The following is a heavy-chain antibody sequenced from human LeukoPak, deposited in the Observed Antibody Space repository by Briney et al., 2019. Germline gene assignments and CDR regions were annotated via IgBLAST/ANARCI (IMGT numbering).Heavy chain of an antibody. Sequence: GESLKISCKGSGYNFSSYWIGWVRQMPGKGLEWMGIIYPGDSDTRYSPSLQGQVTISADKSTSTAYLQWSSLKASDTAMYYCARREIPNSGWDYWGQGTLVTVSS. D-gene: IGHD6-19*01. J-gene: IGHJ4*02. CDR1: GYNFSSYW. V-gene: IGHV5-51*01. CDR3: ARREIPNSGWDY. CDR2: IYPGDSDT.